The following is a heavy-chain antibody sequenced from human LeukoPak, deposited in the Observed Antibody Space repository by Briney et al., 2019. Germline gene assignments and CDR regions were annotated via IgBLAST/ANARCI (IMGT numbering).Heavy chain of an antibody. D-gene: IGHD6-6*01. CDR3: ARGTGGSSSL. Sequence: GASVKVSCKASGYTFTSYGISWVRQAPGQGLEWMGWISAYNGNTNYAQKLQGRVTITRNTSISTAYMELSSLRSEDTAVYYCARGTGGSSSLWGQGTLVTVSS. CDR2: ISAYNGNT. J-gene: IGHJ4*02. CDR1: GYTFTSYG. V-gene: IGHV1-18*01.